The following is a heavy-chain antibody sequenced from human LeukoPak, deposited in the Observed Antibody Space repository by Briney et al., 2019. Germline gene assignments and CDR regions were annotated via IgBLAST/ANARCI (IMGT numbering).Heavy chain of an antibody. J-gene: IGHJ4*02. CDR3: VKGLRYYDSSDTFDY. CDR1: GFTFSSYA. D-gene: IGHD3-22*01. V-gene: IGHV3-64D*06. Sequence: GGSLRLSCSASGFTFSSYAMHWVRQAPGKGLEYVSAISSSGDSTYYADSVKGRFTISRDNSKNTLYLQMSSLRAEDTAVYYCVKGLRYYDSSDTFDYWGQGTLVTVSS. CDR2: ISSSGDST.